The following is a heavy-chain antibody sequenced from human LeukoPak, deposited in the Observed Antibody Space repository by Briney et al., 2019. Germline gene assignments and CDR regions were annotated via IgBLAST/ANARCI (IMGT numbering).Heavy chain of an antibody. CDR3: ARDSPSHIVVVVAATRGLPDY. CDR2: ISGSGGST. Sequence: PGGSLRLSCAASGFAFSSYGMSWVRQAPGKGLEWVSGISGSGGSTYNADSVKGRFTISRDNSKNTLYLQMNSLRAEDTAVYYCARDSPSHIVVVVAATRGLPDYWGQGTLVTVSS. J-gene: IGHJ4*02. CDR1: GFAFSSYG. D-gene: IGHD2-15*01. V-gene: IGHV3-23*01.